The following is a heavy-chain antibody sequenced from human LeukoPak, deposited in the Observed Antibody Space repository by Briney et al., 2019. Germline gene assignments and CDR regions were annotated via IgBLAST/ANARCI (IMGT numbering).Heavy chain of an antibody. CDR2: FDPEDGET. J-gene: IGHJ4*02. V-gene: IGHV1-24*01. Sequence: GASVKVSCKASGYTVTELSVHWVRQAPGKGLEWMGSFDPEDGETIYAQKFQGRVTMTEDTSTDTAYMELRSLRSEDTAVYYCATAVLWPRLCDYGGQGTLVTVSS. CDR3: ATAVLWPRLCDY. CDR1: GYTVTELS. D-gene: IGHD2-21*01.